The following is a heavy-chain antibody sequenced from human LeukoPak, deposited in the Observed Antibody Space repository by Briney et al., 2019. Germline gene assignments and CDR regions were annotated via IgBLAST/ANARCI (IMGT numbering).Heavy chain of an antibody. V-gene: IGHV1-2*02. CDR2: INPNSGGT. D-gene: IGHD3-22*01. CDR1: GYTFTVYY. Sequence: ASVKVSCKASGYTFTVYYMHWVRQAPGQGLEWMGWINPNSGGTNYAQKFQGRVTMTRDTSISTAYMELSRLRSDDTAVYYCAKGYDSSGYLPLDYWGQGTLVTVSS. CDR3: AKGYDSSGYLPLDY. J-gene: IGHJ4*02.